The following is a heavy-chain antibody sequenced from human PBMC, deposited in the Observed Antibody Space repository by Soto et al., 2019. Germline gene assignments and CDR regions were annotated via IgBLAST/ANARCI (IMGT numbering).Heavy chain of an antibody. CDR3: ASTSRHSSGYIVGRFAP. D-gene: IGHD5-18*01. CDR1: AGSMSSSRYY. CDR2: IYYSGST. Sequence: SETRCVTWTGSAGSMSSSRYYWGWIRQPPGKGLEWIGRIYYSGSTYYNPSLKRRVTISIDTSKNQCSLKLSSVTAADTAVYYCASTSRHSSGYIVGRFAPWVQGPLVT. V-gene: IGHV4-39*01. J-gene: IGHJ5*02.